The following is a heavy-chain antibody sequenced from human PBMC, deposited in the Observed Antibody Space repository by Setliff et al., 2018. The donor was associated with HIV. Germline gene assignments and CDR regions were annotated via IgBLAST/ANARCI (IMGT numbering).Heavy chain of an antibody. Sequence: TSETLSLTCTVSGGSMSSGSYYWSWIRQPAGKGLEWIGRIYISGSTNYNPSLKSRVTISVDTSKNQFSLKLSSVTAADTAVYYCARQAIATRSFDYWGQGTLVTVSS. J-gene: IGHJ4*02. CDR2: IYISGST. CDR3: ARQAIATRSFDY. CDR1: GGSMSSGSYY. V-gene: IGHV4-61*02. D-gene: IGHD6-13*01.